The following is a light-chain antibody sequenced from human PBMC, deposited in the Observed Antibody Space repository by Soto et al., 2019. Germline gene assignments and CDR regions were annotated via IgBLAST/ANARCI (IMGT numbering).Light chain of an antibody. V-gene: IGKV4-1*01. J-gene: IGKJ1*01. CDR3: QQYYSPWT. CDR2: WAS. CDR1: QSVLYSSNNKNY. Sequence: DIVMTQSPDSLAVSLGERATINCKSSQSVLYSSNNKNYLAWYQQKPGQPPKLLIYWASTQESGVPDRFSGSGSGTDFTLTISSLQAEDVAVYYCQQYYSPWTFGQGTKVELK.